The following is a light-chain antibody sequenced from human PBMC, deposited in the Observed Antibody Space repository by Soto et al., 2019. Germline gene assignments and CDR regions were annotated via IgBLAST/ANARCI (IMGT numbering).Light chain of an antibody. Sequence: DVQMTQSPSSLSASVGDRVTITCRASQGIAPYLAWFQQKPGKVPKLLIYAASTLQSGVPSRFSGSGSGTEFTLTISSLQPEDVGTYYCQKYNSAPLTFGGVTKVEIK. V-gene: IGKV1-27*01. CDR1: QGIAPY. CDR3: QKYNSAPLT. J-gene: IGKJ4*01. CDR2: AAS.